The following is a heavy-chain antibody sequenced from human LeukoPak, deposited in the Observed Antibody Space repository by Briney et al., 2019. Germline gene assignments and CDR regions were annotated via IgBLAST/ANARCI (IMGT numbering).Heavy chain of an antibody. CDR3: ARAMYSSSWYGYYGMDV. V-gene: IGHV1-2*02. D-gene: IGHD6-13*01. CDR2: ITPNSGGT. Sequence: ASVKVSCKASGYTFTAYYVHWVRQAPGQGLEWMGWITPNSGGTKYAQKFQGRVTMTRNTSISTAYMELSSLRSEDTAVYYCARAMYSSSWYGYYGMDVWGQGTTVTVSS. J-gene: IGHJ6*02. CDR1: GYTFTAYY.